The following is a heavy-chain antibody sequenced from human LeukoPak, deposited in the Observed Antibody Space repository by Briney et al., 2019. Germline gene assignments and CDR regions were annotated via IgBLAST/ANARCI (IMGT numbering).Heavy chain of an antibody. CDR3: AKDVTMVRGVIPLLDYMDV. Sequence: GGSLRLSSAASGFTFSSYGMHWVRQAPGKGLEWVAFIRYDGSNKYYADSVKGRFTISRDNSKNTLYLQMNSLRAEDTAVYYCAKDVTMVRGVIPLLDYMDVWGKGTTVTVSS. D-gene: IGHD3-10*01. J-gene: IGHJ6*03. CDR1: GFTFSSYG. CDR2: IRYDGSNK. V-gene: IGHV3-30*02.